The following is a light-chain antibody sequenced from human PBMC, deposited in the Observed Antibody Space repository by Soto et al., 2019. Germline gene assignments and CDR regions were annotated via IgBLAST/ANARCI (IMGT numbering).Light chain of an antibody. Sequence: DIQMTQSPSSLSASVGVRVTITCRASQSISSYLNWYQQKPGKAPKLLIYAASSLQSGVPSRFSGSGSGTDFTLTISSLQPEDFATYYCQQSYSTPHFGQGTRLEIK. CDR3: QQSYSTPH. V-gene: IGKV1-39*01. J-gene: IGKJ5*01. CDR1: QSISSY. CDR2: AAS.